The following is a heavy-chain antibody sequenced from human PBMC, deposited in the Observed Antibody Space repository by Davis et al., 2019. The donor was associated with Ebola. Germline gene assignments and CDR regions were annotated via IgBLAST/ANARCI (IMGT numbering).Heavy chain of an antibody. V-gene: IGHV4-59*01. D-gene: IGHD2-15*01. J-gene: IGHJ5*02. CDR1: GGSISSYY. Sequence: SETLSLTCTVSGGSISSYYWSWIRQPPGKGLEWIGYIYDSGRTNYNPSLKSRVTMSKDTSRNQFSLKLSSVTAADTAVYYCARDRGGVGYCSGGACPGWLDPWGQGTLVTVSS. CDR2: IYDSGRT. CDR3: ARDRGGVGYCSGGACPGWLDP.